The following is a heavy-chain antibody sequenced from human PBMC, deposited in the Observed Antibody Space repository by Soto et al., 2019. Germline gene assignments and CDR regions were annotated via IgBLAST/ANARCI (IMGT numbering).Heavy chain of an antibody. D-gene: IGHD2-2*02. V-gene: IGHV3-21*01. J-gene: IGHJ3*02. CDR3: ARRGDIVVVPAAIVEDAFDI. Sequence: GGSLRLSCAASGFTFSSYSMNWVRQAPGKGLEWVSSISSSSSYIYYADSVKGRFTISRDNAKNSLYLQMNSLRAEDTAVYYCARRGDIVVVPAAIVEDAFDIWGQGTMVTVSS. CDR1: GFTFSSYS. CDR2: ISSSSSYI.